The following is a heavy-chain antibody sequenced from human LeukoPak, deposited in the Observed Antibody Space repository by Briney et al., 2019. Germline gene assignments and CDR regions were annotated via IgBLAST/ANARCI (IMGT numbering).Heavy chain of an antibody. J-gene: IGHJ4*02. CDR3: ARDYGGKFDY. V-gene: IGHV4-59*01. CDR1: GGSISSYY. CDR2: IYYKGST. D-gene: IGHD4-23*01. Sequence: KASETPSLTCTVSGGSISSYYWSWLRQPPGKGLEWIGYIYYKGSTNYNPSLKSRLTMSVDTSKNQFSLKLSSVTAADTAVYYCARDYGGKFDYWGQGTLVTVSS.